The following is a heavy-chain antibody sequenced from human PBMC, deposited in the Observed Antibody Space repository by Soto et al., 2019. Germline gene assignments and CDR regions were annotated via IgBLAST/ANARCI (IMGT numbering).Heavy chain of an antibody. CDR2: IKSKTDGGTT. J-gene: IGHJ4*02. D-gene: IGHD2-2*01. V-gene: IGHV3-15*01. Sequence: GGSLRLSCAASGLTFSNAWMSWVRQAPGKGLEWVGRIKSKTDGGTTDYAAPVKGRFTISRDDSKNTLYLQMNSLKTEDTAVYYCTTDIVVVPAPNDYWGKGTLVTVSS. CDR1: GLTFSNAW. CDR3: TTDIVVVPAPNDY.